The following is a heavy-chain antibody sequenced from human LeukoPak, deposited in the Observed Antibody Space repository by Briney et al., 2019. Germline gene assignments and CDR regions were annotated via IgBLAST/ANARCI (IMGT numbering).Heavy chain of an antibody. CDR3: ARGRRWLAFDI. J-gene: IGHJ3*02. Sequence: SETLSLTCAVYGGSFSGYYWSWIRQPPGKRLEWIGEINHSGSTNYNPSLKSRVTISVDTSKDQFSLKLSSVTAADTAVYYCARGRRWLAFDIWGQGTMVTVSS. V-gene: IGHV4-34*01. CDR2: INHSGST. D-gene: IGHD5-24*01. CDR1: GGSFSGYY.